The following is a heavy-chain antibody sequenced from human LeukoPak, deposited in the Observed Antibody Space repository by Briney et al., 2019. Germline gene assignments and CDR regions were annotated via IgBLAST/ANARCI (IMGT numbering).Heavy chain of an antibody. J-gene: IGHJ6*02. CDR3: ARWYCGGGSCYSYYYGMDV. CDR1: GYTFTSYG. CDR2: ISAYNGNT. Sequence: ASVKVSCKASGYTFTSYGISWVRQAPGQGLEWMGWISAYNGNTKYVQKLQGRVTMTTDSSTSTAYMELRSLTSDDQAVYYCARWYCGGGSCYSYYYGMDVWGQGTTVTVS. D-gene: IGHD2-15*01. V-gene: IGHV1-18*01.